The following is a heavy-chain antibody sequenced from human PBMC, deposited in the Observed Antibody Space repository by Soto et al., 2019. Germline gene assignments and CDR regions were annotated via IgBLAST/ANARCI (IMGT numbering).Heavy chain of an antibody. CDR1: GDSVSSNSAA. Sequence: SQTLSLTCAISGDSVSSNSAAWNWIRQSPSRGLEWLGRTYYRSKWYNDYAVSVKSRITINPDTSKNQFSLKLSSVTAADTAMYYCARGGYCSGRSCHDYWGQGTLVTVSS. CDR3: ARGGYCSGRSCHDY. D-gene: IGHD2-15*01. J-gene: IGHJ4*02. CDR2: TYYRSKWYN. V-gene: IGHV6-1*01.